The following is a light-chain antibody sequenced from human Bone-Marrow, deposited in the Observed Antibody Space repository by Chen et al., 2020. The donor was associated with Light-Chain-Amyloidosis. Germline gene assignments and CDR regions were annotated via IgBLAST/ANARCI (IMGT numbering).Light chain of an antibody. V-gene: IGKV3-20*01. J-gene: IGKJ4*01. CDR1: QTISSNY. CDR3: QQYGTSPLT. CDR2: GSS. Sequence: EIVLTQSPGTLSLSPGEGANLSCRASQTISSNYLTWYQQKFGQAPRLLIYGSSSRATGIPDRFTGSVSGTDFTLTINRLGPEDFAMYYCQQYGTSPLTFGVGTKVEIK.